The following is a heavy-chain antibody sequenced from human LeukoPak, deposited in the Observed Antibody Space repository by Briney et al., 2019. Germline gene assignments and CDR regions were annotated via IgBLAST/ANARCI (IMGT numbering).Heavy chain of an antibody. Sequence: SQTLSLTCTVSGGSISSGGYYWSWIRQHPGKGLEWIGYIYYSGSTYYNPSLKSRVTISVDTSKNQFSLKLSSVIAADTAVYYCARGVVVAATLDYWGQGTLVTVSS. V-gene: IGHV4-31*03. CDR1: GGSISSGGYY. CDR3: ARGVVVAATLDY. D-gene: IGHD2-15*01. J-gene: IGHJ4*02. CDR2: IYYSGST.